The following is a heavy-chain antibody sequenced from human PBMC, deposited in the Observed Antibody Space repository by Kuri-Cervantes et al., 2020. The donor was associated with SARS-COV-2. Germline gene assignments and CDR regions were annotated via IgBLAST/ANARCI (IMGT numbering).Heavy chain of an antibody. D-gene: IGHD3-22*01. J-gene: IGHJ4*02. Sequence: GGSLRLSCAASGFTVSSNYMSWVRQAPGKGLEWVSVIYSGGSTYYADSVKGRFTISRDNSKNTLYLQMNSLRAEDTAVYYCARGFSYYYDSSGPAFDYWGQGTLVTVSS. V-gene: IGHV3-53*01. CDR3: ARGFSYYYDSSGPAFDY. CDR2: IYSGGST. CDR1: GFTVSSNY.